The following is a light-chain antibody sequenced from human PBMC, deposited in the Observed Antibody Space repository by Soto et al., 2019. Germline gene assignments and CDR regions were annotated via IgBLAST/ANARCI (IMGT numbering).Light chain of an antibody. CDR2: ATS. Sequence: DIQLTQSPSSLSASVGDRVSITCRASQDISRYLAWYQQKPGKAPKLLIYATSTLQSGVPSRFSGIGSGTDFTLTISSLRPEDFATYYCQQLHNSPYTFGHGTKVDIK. J-gene: IGKJ3*01. CDR3: QQLHNSPYT. CDR1: QDISRY. V-gene: IGKV1-9*01.